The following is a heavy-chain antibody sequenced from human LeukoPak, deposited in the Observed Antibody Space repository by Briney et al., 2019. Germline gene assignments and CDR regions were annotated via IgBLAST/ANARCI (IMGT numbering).Heavy chain of an antibody. V-gene: IGHV3-53*01. J-gene: IGHJ4*02. CDR1: GFTFSNNY. Sequence: GGSLRLSCAASGFTFSNNYMSWVRQAPGKGLEWVSVIFSDNGTYYADSVKGRFTISRDNSKSTVYLQMNSLRAEDTAVYYCARGPDKWGQGTLVTVSS. CDR2: IFSDNGT. CDR3: ARGPDK.